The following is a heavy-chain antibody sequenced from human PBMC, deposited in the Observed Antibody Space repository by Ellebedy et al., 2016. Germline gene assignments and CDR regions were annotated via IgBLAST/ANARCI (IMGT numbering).Heavy chain of an antibody. D-gene: IGHD6-6*01. CDR1: GFTFSSYG. CDR3: AKDLRRISSSSVRVFDY. Sequence: GGSLRLSCAASGFTFSSYGMHWVRQAPGKGLEWVAVISYDGSNKYYADSVKGRFTISRDNSKNTLYLQMNSLRAEDTAVYYCAKDLRRISSSSVRVFDYWGQGTLVTVSS. V-gene: IGHV3-30*18. J-gene: IGHJ4*02. CDR2: ISYDGSNK.